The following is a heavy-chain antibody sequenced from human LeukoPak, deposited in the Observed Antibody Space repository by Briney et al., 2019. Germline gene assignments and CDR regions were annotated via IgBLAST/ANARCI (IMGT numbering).Heavy chain of an antibody. D-gene: IGHD4-17*01. J-gene: IGHJ6*02. Sequence: ASAKVSFKASGYTFTSYGISWVRQAPGQGLEWMGWISAYNGNTNYAQKLQGRVTMTTDTSTSTAYMELRSLRSDDTAVYYCARGDYGDYYYYYYGMDVWGQGTTVTVSS. CDR3: ARGDYGDYYYYYYGMDV. V-gene: IGHV1-18*01. CDR2: ISAYNGNT. CDR1: GYTFTSYG.